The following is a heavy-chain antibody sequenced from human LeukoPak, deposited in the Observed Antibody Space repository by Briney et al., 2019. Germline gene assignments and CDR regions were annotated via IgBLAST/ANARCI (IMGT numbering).Heavy chain of an antibody. CDR3: ARALQPNRYYYYYMDV. CDR1: GGSISSYY. J-gene: IGHJ6*03. CDR2: IYYSGST. V-gene: IGHV4-59*01. Sequence: SETLSLTCTVSGGSISSYYWSWIRQPPGKGLEWIGYIYYSGSTNYNPSLKSRVTISVDTSKNQFSLKLSSVTAADTAVYYCARALQPNRYYYYYMDVWGKGTTVTVSS. D-gene: IGHD1/OR15-1a*01.